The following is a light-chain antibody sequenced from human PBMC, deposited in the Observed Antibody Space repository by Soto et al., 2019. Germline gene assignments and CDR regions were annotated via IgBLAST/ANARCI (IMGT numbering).Light chain of an antibody. CDR2: KSS. Sequence: DIQMTQSPSTLSASVGDRVTITCWASENINRWLAWYQQKPGKAPKLLIYKSSTLESGVPSRFSGSGSGTEFTLTISSLQPEDFATYYCQRYDSLGTFGQGTKV. J-gene: IGKJ1*01. CDR1: ENINRW. V-gene: IGKV1-5*03. CDR3: QRYDSLGT.